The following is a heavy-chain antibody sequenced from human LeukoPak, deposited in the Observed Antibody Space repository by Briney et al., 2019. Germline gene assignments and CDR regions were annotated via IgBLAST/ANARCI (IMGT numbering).Heavy chain of an antibody. CDR3: AKSETTVTIYDAFDI. CDR2: ISYDGSNK. D-gene: IGHD4-17*01. V-gene: IGHV3-30*18. CDR1: GFTFSSYG. J-gene: IGHJ3*02. Sequence: GRSLRLSCAASGFTFSSYGMHWVRQAPGKGLEWVAVISYDGSNKYYADSVKGRFTISRDNSKNTLYLQMNSLRAEDTAVYYCAKSETTVTIYDAFDIWGQGTMVTVSS.